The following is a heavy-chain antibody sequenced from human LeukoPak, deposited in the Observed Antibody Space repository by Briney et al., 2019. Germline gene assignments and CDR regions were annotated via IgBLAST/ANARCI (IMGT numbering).Heavy chain of an antibody. Sequence: GRSLRLSCAASGFTFSSYAMHWVRQAPGKGLEWVAVISYDGSNKHYADSVKGRFTISRDNSKNTLYLQMNSLRAEDTAVYYCARAIAAAADDYWGQGTLVTVSS. CDR3: ARAIAAAADDY. V-gene: IGHV3-30-3*01. CDR1: GFTFSSYA. D-gene: IGHD6-13*01. J-gene: IGHJ4*02. CDR2: ISYDGSNK.